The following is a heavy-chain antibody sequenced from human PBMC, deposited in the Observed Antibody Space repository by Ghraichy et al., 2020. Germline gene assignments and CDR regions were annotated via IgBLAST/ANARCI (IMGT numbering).Heavy chain of an antibody. J-gene: IGHJ4*02. Sequence: LSLTCTVSGGSIRSAGYYWTWIRQHQHPGKSLEWIGNIYYTGITDYNPSLKSRIAISVDTSKNQFSLNLDSVTAADTAVYYCATNHGDYAKSVFDYWGQGALVTVSS. CDR1: GGSIRSAGYY. CDR2: IYYTGIT. V-gene: IGHV4-31*03. CDR3: ATNHGDYAKSVFDY. D-gene: IGHD4-17*01.